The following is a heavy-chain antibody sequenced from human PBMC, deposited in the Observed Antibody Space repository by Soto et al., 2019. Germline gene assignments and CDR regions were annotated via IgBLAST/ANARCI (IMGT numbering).Heavy chain of an antibody. D-gene: IGHD1-26*01. J-gene: IGHJ5*01. CDR1: GGSISSGGYY. CDR2: IYYSGST. V-gene: IGHV4-31*03. Sequence: QVQLQESGPGLVKPSQTLSLTCSVSGGSISSGGYYWSWIRQHPEKGLEWIGYIYYSGSTNYNPSLKSRVIISVDTSSNRFSLDLRSVTAADTAIYYCARHSPSWQWFDYWGQGTLFTVSS. CDR3: ARHSPSWQWFDY.